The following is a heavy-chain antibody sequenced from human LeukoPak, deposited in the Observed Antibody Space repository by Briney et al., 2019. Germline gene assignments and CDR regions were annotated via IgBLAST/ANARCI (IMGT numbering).Heavy chain of an antibody. V-gene: IGHV4-38-2*01. D-gene: IGHD1-26*01. Sequence: SETLSLTCPVSGYSISSGYYWGWIRQPPGKGLEWIGSIYHSGSTYYNPSLKSRVTISVDTSKNQFSLKLSSVTAADTAVYYCARRPGYDGIDYWGQGTLVTVSS. CDR3: ARRPGYDGIDY. CDR2: IYHSGST. CDR1: GYSISSGYY. J-gene: IGHJ4*02.